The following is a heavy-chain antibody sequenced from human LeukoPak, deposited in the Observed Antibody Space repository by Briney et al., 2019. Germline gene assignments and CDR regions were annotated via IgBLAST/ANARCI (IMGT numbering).Heavy chain of an antibody. CDR2: IYYSGST. CDR3: ARSGIAVAVGSSPYYNWFDP. Sequence: TSETLSLTCAVSGYSISSYYWSWIRQPPGKGLEWIGYIYYSGSTNYNPSLKSRVTISVDTSKNQFSLKLSPVTAADTAVYYCARSGIAVAVGSSPYYNWFDPWGQGTLVTVSS. V-gene: IGHV4-59*08. D-gene: IGHD6-19*01. CDR1: GYSISSYY. J-gene: IGHJ5*02.